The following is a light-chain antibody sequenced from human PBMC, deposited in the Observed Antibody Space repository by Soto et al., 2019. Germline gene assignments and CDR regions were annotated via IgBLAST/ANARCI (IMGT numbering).Light chain of an antibody. CDR1: SSDVGTYKY. Sequence: QSVLAQPASVSGSRGQSITISCTGTSSDVGTYKYVSWYQQHPGKAPKLMIYDVSNRPSGVSNRFSGSKSGNTASLTISGLQAEDEADYYCNSYTTSSTLVFGTGTKVTVL. CDR2: DVS. J-gene: IGLJ1*01. CDR3: NSYTTSSTLV. V-gene: IGLV2-14*03.